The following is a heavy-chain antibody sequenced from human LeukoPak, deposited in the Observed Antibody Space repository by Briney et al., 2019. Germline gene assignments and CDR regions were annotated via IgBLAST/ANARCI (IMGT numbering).Heavy chain of an antibody. D-gene: IGHD5-18*01. CDR1: GFTFSSYG. CDR3: AKDHEDTGSYNWFDP. J-gene: IGHJ5*02. V-gene: IGHV3-30*18. Sequence: GGSLRLSCAASGFTFSSYGMHWVRQAPGKGLKWVAVISYDGSNKYYADSVKGRFTISRDNSKNTLYLQMNSLRAEDTAVYYCAKDHEDTGSYNWFDPWGQGTLVTVSS. CDR2: ISYDGSNK.